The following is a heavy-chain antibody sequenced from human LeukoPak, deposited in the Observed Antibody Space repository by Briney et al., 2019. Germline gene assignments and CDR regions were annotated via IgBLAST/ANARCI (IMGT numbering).Heavy chain of an antibody. D-gene: IGHD3-22*01. V-gene: IGHV3-23*01. CDR2: IFGSGGSA. CDR1: GFTFNNYA. Sequence: ARSLRLSGTASGFTFNNYAMYCVRQAPRQGLEWVAGIFGSGGSAHYADSVKGRFSISRDNSKNTVYLQMDSLRGEDTAVYYCTKTTTGYSSGQYPGWPADHWGQGALVTVSS. J-gene: IGHJ4*02. CDR3: TKTTTGYSSGQYPGWPADH.